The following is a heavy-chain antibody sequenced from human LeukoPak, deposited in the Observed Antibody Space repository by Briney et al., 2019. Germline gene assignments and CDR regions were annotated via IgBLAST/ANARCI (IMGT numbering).Heavy chain of an antibody. Sequence: GGTLRLSCAASGFTFSSYAMSWVRQAPGKGLEWVSAISDSGASTFYTDSVKGRFTISRDNSKNILYLEMNSLRAEDTAVYYCAKDMITFGGVIAKSAFDIWGQGTQVTVSS. CDR3: AKDMITFGGVIAKSAFDI. D-gene: IGHD3-16*02. CDR2: ISDSGAST. CDR1: GFTFSSYA. V-gene: IGHV3-23*01. J-gene: IGHJ3*02.